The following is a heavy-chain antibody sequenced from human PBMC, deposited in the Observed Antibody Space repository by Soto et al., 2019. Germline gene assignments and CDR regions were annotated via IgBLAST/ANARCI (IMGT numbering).Heavy chain of an antibody. V-gene: IGHV1-69*13. CDR1: AGTLSSYA. Sequence: SVKSSCNAPAGTLSSYAISLVRQAPGQGLEWMGGIIPIFGTANYAQKFQGRVTITADESTSTAYMELSSLRSEDTAVYYCESMSPQARYYYGMEVWGQGTTVTVSS. CDR2: IIPIFGTA. CDR3: ESMSPQARYYYGMEV. J-gene: IGHJ6*02.